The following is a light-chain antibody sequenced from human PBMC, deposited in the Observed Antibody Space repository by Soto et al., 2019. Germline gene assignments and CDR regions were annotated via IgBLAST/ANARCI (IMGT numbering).Light chain of an antibody. Sequence: EILMTQSPASLSVSPGERATLSCRASQSVNSIFAWFQQKPGQAPRLLMYGASTRATGTPARFSGSGSGTYSTLTISSQPSEVLAVYCCHHCDHQPRTFGQGTKVEIQ. CDR1: QSVNSI. CDR3: HHCDHQPRT. J-gene: IGKJ1*01. V-gene: IGKV3D-15*01. CDR2: GAS.